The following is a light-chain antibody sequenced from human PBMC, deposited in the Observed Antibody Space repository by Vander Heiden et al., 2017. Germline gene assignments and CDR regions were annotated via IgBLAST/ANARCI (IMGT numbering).Light chain of an antibody. Sequence: SVLTQPPSASGPPGQRVTISCSGSSSNIGSKPVNWYQQLPGTAPNLLIYSDNQRPSGVTDRFSGSKSGTSASLAISGLQSEDEADYYCAAWDDSLNGPVFGGGTKLTVL. CDR2: SDN. J-gene: IGLJ2*01. CDR1: SSNIGSKP. V-gene: IGLV1-44*01. CDR3: AAWDDSLNGPV.